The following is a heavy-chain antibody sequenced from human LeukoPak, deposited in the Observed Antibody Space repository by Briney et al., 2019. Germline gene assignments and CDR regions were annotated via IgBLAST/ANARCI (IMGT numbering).Heavy chain of an antibody. CDR3: ARAWGLYYYDSSGPYYFDY. CDR1: GFTFSSYW. J-gene: IGHJ4*02. CDR2: IKQDGSEK. D-gene: IGHD3-22*01. Sequence: PGGSLRLSCAASGFTFSSYWMSWVRQAPGKGLKWVANIKQDGSEKYYVDSVKGRFTISRDNAKNSLYLQMNSLRAEDTAVYYCARAWGLYYYDSSGPYYFDYWGQGTLVTVSS. V-gene: IGHV3-7*01.